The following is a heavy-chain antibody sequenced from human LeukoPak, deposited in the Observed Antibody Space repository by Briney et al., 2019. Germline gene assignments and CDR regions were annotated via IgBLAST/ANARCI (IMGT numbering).Heavy chain of an antibody. CDR2: ISSSGGTT. Sequence: GGSLRLSCVASGFIFRSCVMTWVRQAPGRGLEWVSGISSSGGTTYYADSVKGRFTISRDNSNNTLYLEMDSRTAEDTAVYYCAKDAPGSTIPIDYWGQGTLVTVSS. CDR3: AKDAPGSTIPIDY. J-gene: IGHJ4*02. V-gene: IGHV3-23*01. D-gene: IGHD5-24*01. CDR1: GFIFRSCV.